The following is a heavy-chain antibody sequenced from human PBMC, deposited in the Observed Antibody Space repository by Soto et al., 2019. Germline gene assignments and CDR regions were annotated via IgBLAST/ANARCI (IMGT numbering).Heavy chain of an antibody. Sequence: GGSLRLSCAASGFRFSSYSMEWVRQAPGKGLEWVSFISSSGSYTYYADSVKGRFTISRDNAKNSLYLQMNSLRAEDTAVYYWLRHGLPNDPGDVWGKGTTVTVSS. CDR1: GFRFSSYS. J-gene: IGHJ6*04. D-gene: IGHD1-1*01. CDR3: LRHGLPNDPGDV. V-gene: IGHV3-21*01. CDR2: ISSSGSYT.